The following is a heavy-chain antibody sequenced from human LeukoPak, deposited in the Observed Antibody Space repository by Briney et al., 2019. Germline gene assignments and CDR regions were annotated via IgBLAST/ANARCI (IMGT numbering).Heavy chain of an antibody. CDR3: ATHGERCFNY. CDR1: GFSFNAYW. Sequence: PGGSLRLSCAGSGFSFNAYWMTWVRQAPGKGLELVANINQDGNEKYYVDSVKGRFTISRDNAKNSLFLQMNSLRAEDTAVYYCATHGERCFNYWGQGTLVTVSS. CDR2: INQDGNEK. V-gene: IGHV3-7*01. J-gene: IGHJ4*02. D-gene: IGHD3-10*01.